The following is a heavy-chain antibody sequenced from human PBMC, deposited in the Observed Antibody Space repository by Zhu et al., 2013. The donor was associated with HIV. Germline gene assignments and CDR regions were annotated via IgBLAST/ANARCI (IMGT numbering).Heavy chain of an antibody. CDR1: GGTFSSYA. D-gene: IGHD5-12*01. CDR2: IIPMFGTA. V-gene: IGHV1-69*01. CDR3: ARDRXMATINWFDP. J-gene: IGHJ5*02. Sequence: QVQLVQSGAEVKKPGSSVRVSCKASGGTFSSYAISWVRQAPGQGLEWMGGIIPMFGTANYAQKFQGRVTIIADESTSTAYMELSSLRSEDTAVYYCARDRXMATINWFDPWGQGTLVIVSS.